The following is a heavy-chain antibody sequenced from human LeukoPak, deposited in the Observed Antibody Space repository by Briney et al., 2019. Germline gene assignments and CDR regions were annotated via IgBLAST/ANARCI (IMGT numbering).Heavy chain of an antibody. Sequence: PGGSLRLSCAASGFTFDDYAMHWVRQAPGKGLEWVSGISWNSGSIGYADSVKGRFTISRDNAKNSLYLQMNSLRAEDTALYYCAKDICSGGSCYWFDYWGQGTLVTVSS. D-gene: IGHD2-15*01. CDR3: AKDICSGGSCYWFDY. CDR2: ISWNSGSI. CDR1: GFTFDDYA. J-gene: IGHJ4*02. V-gene: IGHV3-9*01.